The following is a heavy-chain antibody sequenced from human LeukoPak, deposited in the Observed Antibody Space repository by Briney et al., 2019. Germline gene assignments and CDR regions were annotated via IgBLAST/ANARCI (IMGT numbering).Heavy chain of an antibody. CDR3: ARGCPYYDFWSGYYTFWFDP. Sequence: PSETLSLTCAVYGGSFSGYYWSWIRQPPGKGLEWIGEINHSGSTNYNPSPKSRVTISVDTSKNQFSLKLSSVTAADTAVYYCARGCPYYDFWSGYYTFWFDPWGQGTLVTVSS. CDR2: INHSGST. J-gene: IGHJ5*02. CDR1: GGSFSGYY. V-gene: IGHV4-34*01. D-gene: IGHD3-3*01.